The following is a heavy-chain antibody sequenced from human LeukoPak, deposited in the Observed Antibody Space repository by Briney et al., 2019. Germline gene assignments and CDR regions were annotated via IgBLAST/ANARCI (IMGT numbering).Heavy chain of an antibody. Sequence: ASVKVSCKASGYTFTGYYMHWVRQAPGQGLEWMGWINPNSGGTNYAQKFQGRVTMTRDTSINTAYLELSRLRSDDTAVYYCARSPSKWELPDYWGQGTLVTVSS. CDR3: ARSPSKWELPDY. V-gene: IGHV1-2*02. J-gene: IGHJ4*02. CDR1: GYTFTGYY. CDR2: INPNSGGT. D-gene: IGHD1-26*01.